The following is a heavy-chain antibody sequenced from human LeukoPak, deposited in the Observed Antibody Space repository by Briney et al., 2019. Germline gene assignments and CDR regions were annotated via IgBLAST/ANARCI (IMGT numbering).Heavy chain of an antibody. CDR2: TSYSGYT. V-gene: IGHV4-59*08. Sequence: SETLSLTCTVSDGSISNYYWSWIRQPPGKGLEWIGYTSYSGYTNYNPSLKSRVTMSVDTSKNKFSLRLSSVTAADTAVYYCARHDYSNPRLDYWGQGTLVTVSS. D-gene: IGHD4-11*01. CDR1: DGSISNYY. J-gene: IGHJ4*02. CDR3: ARHDYSNPRLDY.